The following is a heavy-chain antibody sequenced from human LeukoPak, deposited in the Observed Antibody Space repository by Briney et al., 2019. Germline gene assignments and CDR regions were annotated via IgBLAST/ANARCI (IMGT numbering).Heavy chain of an antibody. D-gene: IGHD1-26*01. V-gene: IGHV1-2*06. J-gene: IGHJ4*02. CDR3: ARAYSGSYRDDY. CDR2: INPNSGGT. Sequence: ASVKVSCKASGYTFGDYYMHWVRQAPGQGLEWMGRINPNSGGTYYAQKFQGRVTMTRDTSISTAYMDLSRLKSDDTAVYYCARAYSGSYRDDYWGQGTLVTVSS. CDR1: GYTFGDYY.